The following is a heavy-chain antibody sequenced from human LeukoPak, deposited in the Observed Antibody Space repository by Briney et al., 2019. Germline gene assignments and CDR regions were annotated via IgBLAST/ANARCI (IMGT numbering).Heavy chain of an antibody. CDR3: ARGRTYYDILTGYLGYYYYMDV. CDR2: MNPKSGKT. V-gene: IGHV1-8*01. D-gene: IGHD3-9*01. CDR1: GYTFTSYD. J-gene: IGHJ6*03. Sequence: GASVKVSCKASGYTFTSYDINWVRQATGQGLEWMGWMNPKSGKTGYAQKFQGRVTMTRNNSISTAYMELSSLRSEDTVVYYCARGRTYYDILTGYLGYYYYMDVWGKGTTVTISS.